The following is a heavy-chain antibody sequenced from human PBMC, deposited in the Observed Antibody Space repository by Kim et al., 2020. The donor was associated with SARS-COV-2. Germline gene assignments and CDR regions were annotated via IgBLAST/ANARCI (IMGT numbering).Heavy chain of an antibody. CDR3: AKDQSGDYYYYSGMDV. D-gene: IGHD1-26*01. CDR1: GFMFSSHA. J-gene: IGHJ6*02. Sequence: GGSLRLSCAASGFMFSSHAMTWVRQAPGKGLERVAIISAGGHSIYYADSVKGRFTVSRHNSKNTLYLQMNSLRAEDTALYFCAKDQSGDYYYYSGMDVWGPGTTVTVSS. V-gene: IGHV3-23*01. CDR2: ISAGGHSI.